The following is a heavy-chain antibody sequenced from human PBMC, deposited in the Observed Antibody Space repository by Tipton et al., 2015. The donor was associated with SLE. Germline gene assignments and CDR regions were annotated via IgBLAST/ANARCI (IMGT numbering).Heavy chain of an antibody. CDR1: GGSISSSSYY. CDR3: ARDLRLNHYMDV. Sequence: TLSLTCTVSGGSISSSSYYWGWIRQPPGKGLEWIGSIYYSGSTNYNPSLKSRVTISVDTSKNQFSLKLSSVTAADTAVYYCARDLRLNHYMDVWGKGTAVTVSS. D-gene: IGHD4-17*01. V-gene: IGHV4-39*07. J-gene: IGHJ6*03. CDR2: IYYSGST.